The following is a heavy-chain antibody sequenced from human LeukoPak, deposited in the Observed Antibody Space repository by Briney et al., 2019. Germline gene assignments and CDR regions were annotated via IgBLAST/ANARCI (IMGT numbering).Heavy chain of an antibody. CDR3: AKDLTYESSGSVIDN. J-gene: IGHJ4*02. V-gene: IGHV3-43*01. Sequence: TGGSLRLSCAASGFIFEDYTMPWVRQVPGKTLEWVSLVNWHGTTYYADSLKGRFTISRDNSKNSLYLQMDSLRIEDTAFYYCAKDLTYESSGSVIDNWGLGTLVTVSS. CDR1: GFIFEDYT. D-gene: IGHD3-22*01. CDR2: VNWHGTT.